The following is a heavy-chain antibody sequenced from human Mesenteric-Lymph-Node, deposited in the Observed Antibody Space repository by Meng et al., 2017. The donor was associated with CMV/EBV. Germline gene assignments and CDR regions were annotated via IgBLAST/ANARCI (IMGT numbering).Heavy chain of an antibody. V-gene: IGHV3-30*04. D-gene: IGHD2-15*01. J-gene: IGHJ6*02. CDR1: GFTFSRYA. Sequence: GGSLRPSCAASGFTFSRYAIHWVRQAPGKGLEWVTLISYDETKKYYADSVKGQFTISRDNSNNTVYLQMNSLRAGDTAVYYCARATLHFGMDVWGQGTTVTVSS. CDR3: ARATLHFGMDV. CDR2: ISYDETKK.